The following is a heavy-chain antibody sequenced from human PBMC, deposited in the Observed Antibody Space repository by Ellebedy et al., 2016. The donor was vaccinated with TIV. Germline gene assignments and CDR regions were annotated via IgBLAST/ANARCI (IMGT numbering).Heavy chain of an antibody. J-gene: IGHJ4*02. CDR1: GFTFSTYS. CDR3: ARAGDYNLLSPAGGY. Sequence: GESLKISCVASGFTFSTYSMNWVRQAPGKGLEWVSYICSSSSTIYYADSVKGRFTVSRDNAKNSLYLQMDRLRAEDTAVYYCARAGDYNLLSPAGGYWGQGTLVTVSS. V-gene: IGHV3-48*01. D-gene: IGHD4-17*01. CDR2: ICSSSSTI.